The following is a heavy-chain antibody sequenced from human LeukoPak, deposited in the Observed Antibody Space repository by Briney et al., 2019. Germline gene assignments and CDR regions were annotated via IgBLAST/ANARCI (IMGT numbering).Heavy chain of an antibody. J-gene: IGHJ4*02. Sequence: ASVKVSRKASGGTFSSYAISWVRQAPGQGLEWMGGIIPIFGTANYAQKFQGRVTITADESTSTAYMELSSLRSEDTAVYYCARVITGTRGYYFDYWGQGTLVTVSS. CDR2: IIPIFGTA. CDR3: ARVITGTRGYYFDY. V-gene: IGHV1-69*13. CDR1: GGTFSSYA. D-gene: IGHD1-1*01.